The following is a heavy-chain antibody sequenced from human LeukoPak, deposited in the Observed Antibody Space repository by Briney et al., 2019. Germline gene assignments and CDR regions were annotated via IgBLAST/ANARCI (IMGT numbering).Heavy chain of an antibody. V-gene: IGHV3-21*01. CDR2: ISSGSSYI. CDR1: GFTFSTYS. D-gene: IGHD2-2*01. CDR3: ARSDCSSTSCYHSDY. J-gene: IGHJ4*02. Sequence: TGGSLRLSCAASGFTFSTYSMNWVRQAPGKGLEWVSSISSGSSYIYCADSVKGRFTISRDNAKNSLYLQMNSLRAEDTAVYYCARSDCSSTSCYHSDYWGQGTLVTVSS.